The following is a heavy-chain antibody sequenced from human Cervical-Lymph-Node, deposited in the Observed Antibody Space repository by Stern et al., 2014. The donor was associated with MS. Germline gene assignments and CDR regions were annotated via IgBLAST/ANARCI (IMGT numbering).Heavy chain of an antibody. D-gene: IGHD5-12*01. J-gene: IGHJ4*02. CDR2: INPNSGDT. CDR1: GYKFSGHY. CDR3: AADNGGYSGYELDS. V-gene: IGHV1-2*04. Sequence: VQLVQSGAEVKKPGAAVKVSCQASGYKFSGHYIHWVRQARGQGLEWMGWINPNSGDTNYARKFQGWVTMTRDTSINTVYMDLSRLRSGDTAVYYCAADNGGYSGYELDSWGQGTLITVSS.